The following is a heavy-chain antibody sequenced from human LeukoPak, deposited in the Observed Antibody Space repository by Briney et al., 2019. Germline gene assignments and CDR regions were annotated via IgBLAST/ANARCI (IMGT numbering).Heavy chain of an antibody. V-gene: IGHV1-18*01. J-gene: IGHJ4*02. D-gene: IGHD3-22*01. Sequence: ASVKVSCKASGYTFTSYGISWVRQAPGQGLEWMGWISAYNGNTKYGQKVQGRVTMTTDTSTSTAYMELRSLRSDDTAVYYCARGGDSGGYYYPMFDYWGQGTLVTVSS. CDR1: GYTFTSYG. CDR3: ARGGDSGGYYYPMFDY. CDR2: ISAYNGNT.